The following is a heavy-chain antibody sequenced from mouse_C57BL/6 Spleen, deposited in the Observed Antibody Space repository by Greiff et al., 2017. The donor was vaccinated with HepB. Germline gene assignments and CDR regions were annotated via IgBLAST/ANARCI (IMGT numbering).Heavy chain of an antibody. V-gene: IGHV1-81*01. CDR1: GYTFTSYG. CDR2: IYPRSGNT. J-gene: IGHJ2*01. CDR3: ARMDVMTTVVDFDY. Sequence: VQLQQSGAELARPGASVKLSCKASGYTFTSYGISWVKQRTGQGLEWIGEIYPRSGNTYYNEKFKGKATLTADKSSSTAYMELRSLPSEDSAVYFCARMDVMTTVVDFDYWGQGTTLTVSS. D-gene: IGHD1-1*01.